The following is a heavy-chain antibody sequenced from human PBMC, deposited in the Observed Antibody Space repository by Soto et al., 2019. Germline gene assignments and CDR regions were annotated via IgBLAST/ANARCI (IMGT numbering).Heavy chain of an antibody. V-gene: IGHV1-2*06. J-gene: IGHJ4*03. D-gene: IGHD2-21*01. CDR3: AWDKFTIVIEYFDS. CDR1: GYIFTDYH. Sequence: APVKYSFKPSGYIFTDYHVDWVRQAPGQGLDCMGRISPRNGDTHYAQKFQCSLTMTSDTSTSSVYMEINTLRADDTAIFFCAWDKFTIVIEYFDSWGDGTLVTESS. CDR2: ISPRNGDT.